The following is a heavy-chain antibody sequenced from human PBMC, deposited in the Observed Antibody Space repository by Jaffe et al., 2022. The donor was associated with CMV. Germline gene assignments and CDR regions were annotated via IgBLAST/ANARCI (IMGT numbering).Heavy chain of an antibody. CDR3: ARSSPDYGDTYYFDY. D-gene: IGHD4-17*01. V-gene: IGHV1-2*02. CDR1: GYTFTGYY. CDR2: INPNSGGT. Sequence: QVQLVQSGAEVKKPGASVKVSCKASGYTFTGYYMHWVRQAPGQGLEWMGWINPNSGGTNYAQKFQGRVTMTRDTSISTAYMELSRLRSDDTAVYYCARSSPDYGDTYYFDYWGQGTLVTVSS. J-gene: IGHJ4*02.